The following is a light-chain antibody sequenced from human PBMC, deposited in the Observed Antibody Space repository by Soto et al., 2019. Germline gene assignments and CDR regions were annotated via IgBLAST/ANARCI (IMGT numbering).Light chain of an antibody. CDR1: ESIARH. CDR2: AAS. V-gene: IGKV1-39*01. Sequence: DIQMTQSPSSLSASVGDRVTITCRASESIARHLNWYQQKLGKAPKLLIYAASSLQNGVPSRFRGGGSGTDFTLTISNLQPEDFATYYYQQTYTALSITFGHGTRLYIK. CDR3: QQTYTALSIT. J-gene: IGKJ5*01.